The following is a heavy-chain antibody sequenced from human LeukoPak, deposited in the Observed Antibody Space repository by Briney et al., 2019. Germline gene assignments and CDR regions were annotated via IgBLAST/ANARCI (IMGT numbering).Heavy chain of an antibody. J-gene: IGHJ4*02. CDR1: GGSISSGGYS. CDR2: VYHSGST. D-gene: IGHD3-10*01. Sequence: SETLSLTCAVSGGSISSGGYSWSWIRQPPGKGLEWIGYVYHSGSTYYNPSLKSRVTISVDRSKNQFSLKLSSVTAADTAVYYCARQWFGEFWREPLDYWGQGTLVTVSS. CDR3: ARQWFGEFWREPLDY. V-gene: IGHV4-30-2*01.